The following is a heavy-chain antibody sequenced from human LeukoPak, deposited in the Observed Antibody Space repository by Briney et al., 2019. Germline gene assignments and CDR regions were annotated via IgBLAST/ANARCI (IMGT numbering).Heavy chain of an antibody. Sequence: GESLKISCEGSAYSFTNYWLAWVRQMPGKGLEWMGIIYPGDSDIKYSPSFQGQVTISADKSISTAYLQWSSLTASDTATYYCARLGSSGPFDYRGQGTLVTVSS. CDR1: AYSFTNYW. V-gene: IGHV5-51*01. CDR3: ARLGSSGPFDY. D-gene: IGHD6-19*01. CDR2: IYPGDSDI. J-gene: IGHJ4*02.